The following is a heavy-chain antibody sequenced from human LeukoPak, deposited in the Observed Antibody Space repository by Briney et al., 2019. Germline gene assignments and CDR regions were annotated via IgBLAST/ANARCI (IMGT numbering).Heavy chain of an antibody. CDR3: ARARGLWSGYYSH. CDR1: GGTFSSYA. D-gene: IGHD3-3*01. J-gene: IGHJ4*02. Sequence: ASVKVSCKASGGTFSSYAISWVRQAPGQGLEWMGGIIPIFGTANYAQKFQGRVTITADESTSTAYMELSSLRPEDTAVYYCARARGLWSGYYSHWGQGTLVTVSS. CDR2: IIPIFGTA. V-gene: IGHV1-69*13.